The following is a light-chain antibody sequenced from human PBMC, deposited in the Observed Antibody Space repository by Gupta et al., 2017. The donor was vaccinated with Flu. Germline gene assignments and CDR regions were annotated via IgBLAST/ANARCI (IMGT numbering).Light chain of an antibody. CDR2: DAS. CDR3: QQRVDWPLT. CDR1: QSVSSA. Sequence: EIVLTQSPDTLSLSPGERATLSCRASQSVSSALAWYQQKPGQAPRLLIYDASNRATGIPARFSAWGSGTDFTLTISRLEPEDFAVYYCQQRVDWPLTFGGGTKVEIK. V-gene: IGKV3-11*01. J-gene: IGKJ4*01.